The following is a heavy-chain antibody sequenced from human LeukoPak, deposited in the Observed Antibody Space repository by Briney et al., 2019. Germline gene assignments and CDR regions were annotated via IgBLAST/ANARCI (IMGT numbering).Heavy chain of an antibody. Sequence: SVKVSCKASGGTFSSYAISWVRQAPGQGLECMGRIIPIFGTANYAQKFQGRVTITTDESTSTAYMELSSLRSEDTAVYYCVRDGYRYGYEFWFDPWGQGTLVTVSS. V-gene: IGHV1-69*05. J-gene: IGHJ5*02. CDR2: IIPIFGTA. CDR3: VRDGYRYGYEFWFDP. D-gene: IGHD5-18*01. CDR1: GGTFSSYA.